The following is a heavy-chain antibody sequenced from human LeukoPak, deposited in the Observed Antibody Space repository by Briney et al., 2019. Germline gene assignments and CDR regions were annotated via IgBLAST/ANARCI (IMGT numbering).Heavy chain of an antibody. J-gene: IGHJ5*02. CDR3: AKEGASSSWYLNWFDP. CDR2: ISWNSGSI. Sequence: GRSLRLSCAASGFTFDDYAMHWVRQAPGKGLEWVSGISWNSGSIGYADSVKGRFTISRDNAKNSLYLQMNSLRAEDTALYYCAKEGASSSWYLNWFDPWGQGTLVTVSS. D-gene: IGHD6-13*01. V-gene: IGHV3-9*01. CDR1: GFTFDDYA.